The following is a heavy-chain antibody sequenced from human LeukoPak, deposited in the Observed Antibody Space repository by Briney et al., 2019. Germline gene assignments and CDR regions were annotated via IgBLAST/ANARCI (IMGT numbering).Heavy chain of an antibody. D-gene: IGHD3-10*01. CDR3: AILGGVRGTKRAFDI. J-gene: IGHJ3*02. CDR2: INPNSGGT. Sequence: ASVKVSCKASGYTFTGYYMHWVRQAPGQGLEWMGWINPNSGGTNYAQKFQGRDTMTRDTSISTAYMELSRLRSDDTAVYYCAILGGVRGTKRAFDIWGQGTMVTVSS. CDR1: GYTFTGYY. V-gene: IGHV1-2*02.